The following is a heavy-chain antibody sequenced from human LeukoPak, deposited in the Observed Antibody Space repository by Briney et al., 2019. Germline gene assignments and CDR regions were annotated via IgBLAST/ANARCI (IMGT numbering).Heavy chain of an antibody. V-gene: IGHV4-31*03. CDR1: GGSISSGGYY. D-gene: IGHD3-16*02. J-gene: IGHJ4*02. CDR3: ARTGGLPGSFFFDY. CDR2: ISYSGST. Sequence: SETLSLTCTVSGGSISSGGYYWNWIRQHPGKGLEWIGYISYSGSTYYNPSLKSRVTISVDTSKNQFSLKLSSVTAADTAVYYCARTGGLPGSFFFDYWGQGTLVTVSS.